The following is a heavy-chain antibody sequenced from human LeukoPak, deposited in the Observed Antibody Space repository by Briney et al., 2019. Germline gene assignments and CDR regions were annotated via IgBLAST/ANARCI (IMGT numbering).Heavy chain of an antibody. Sequence: SEALSLTCAVSGGSISSSNYYWGWIRQPPGQGLEWIGSTYYSGNTYYNPSLKSRVTISVDTSKNQYSLKLSSVTATDTAVYYCARRRVGRDWFDPWGQGTLVTVSS. CDR1: GGSISSSNYY. V-gene: IGHV4-39*01. CDR2: TYYSGNT. J-gene: IGHJ5*02. CDR3: ARRRVGRDWFDP. D-gene: IGHD3-16*01.